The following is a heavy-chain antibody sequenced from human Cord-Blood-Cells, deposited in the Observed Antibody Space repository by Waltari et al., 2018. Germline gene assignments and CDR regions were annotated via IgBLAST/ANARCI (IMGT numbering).Heavy chain of an antibody. Sequence: QAPGQGLEWMGWISAYNGNTNYAQKLQGRVTMTTDTSTSTAYMELRSLRSDDTAVYYCARDSPYYDFWSGYLHPDYWGQGTLVTVSS. J-gene: IGHJ4*02. D-gene: IGHD3-3*01. V-gene: IGHV1-18*01. CDR2: ISAYNGNT. CDR3: ARDSPYYDFWSGYLHPDY.